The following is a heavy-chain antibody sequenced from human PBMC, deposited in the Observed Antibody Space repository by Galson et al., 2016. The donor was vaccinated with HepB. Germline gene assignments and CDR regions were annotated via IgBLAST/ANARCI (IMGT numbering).Heavy chain of an antibody. CDR1: GYTFTDYY. Sequence: SVKVSCKASGYTFTDYYIHWVRQAPGQGLEWMGWVNPKSGGTNFAQRFRGRVTMTRDTSISTAYMELSRLKSDDTALYYCTREEVVNMVPRTVNWFDPWGQGTLVTLSS. CDR3: TREEVVNMVPRTVNWFDP. D-gene: IGHD4/OR15-4a*01. V-gene: IGHV1-2*02. J-gene: IGHJ5*02. CDR2: VNPKSGGT.